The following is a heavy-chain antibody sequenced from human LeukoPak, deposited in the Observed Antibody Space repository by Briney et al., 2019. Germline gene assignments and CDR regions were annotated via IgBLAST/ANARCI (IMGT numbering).Heavy chain of an antibody. J-gene: IGHJ4*02. Sequence: GGSLRLSCAASGFTFSSYAMHWVCQAPGKGLEWVAVISYDGSNKYYADSVKGRFTISRDNFKNMLYLQINGLRVEDTAIYYCVKTTRPLGAFDYWGQGALVTVSS. CDR3: VKTTRPLGAFDY. D-gene: IGHD7-27*01. CDR2: ISYDGSNK. V-gene: IGHV3-30-3*01. CDR1: GFTFSSYA.